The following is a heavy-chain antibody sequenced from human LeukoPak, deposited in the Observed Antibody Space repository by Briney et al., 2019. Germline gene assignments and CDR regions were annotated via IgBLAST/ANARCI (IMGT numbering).Heavy chain of an antibody. CDR1: GYTFTTYA. J-gene: IGHJ4*02. V-gene: IGHV1-46*01. D-gene: IGHD6-19*01. CDR3: ATPAERSGWYSVAY. Sequence: GASVKVSCKASGYTFTTYAMNWVRQAPGQGLEWMGTINPGVGTTSYAQKFQGRVTMTRDTSTSTVYMELSSLRSEDTAVYSCATPAERSGWYSVAYWGQGTLVTVSS. CDR2: INPGVGTT.